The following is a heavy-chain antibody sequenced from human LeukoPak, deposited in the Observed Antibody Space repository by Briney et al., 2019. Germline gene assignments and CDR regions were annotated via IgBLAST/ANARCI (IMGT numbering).Heavy chain of an antibody. CDR3: ARDDRFDGSGHYTAFDV. D-gene: IGHD3-22*01. J-gene: IGHJ3*01. CDR1: GFTFSDYE. Sequence: GGSLRLSCAASGFTFSDYEMNWVRQAPGKGLEWVSYLSISGSSVNYADSVKGRFTISRDNAKNPLFLQMNSLRDEDTAVYYCARDDRFDGSGHYTAFDVWGQGTMVTVSS. V-gene: IGHV3-48*03. CDR2: LSISGSSV.